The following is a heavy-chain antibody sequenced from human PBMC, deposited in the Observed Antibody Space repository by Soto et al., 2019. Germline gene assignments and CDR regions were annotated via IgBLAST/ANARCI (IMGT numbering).Heavy chain of an antibody. CDR1: GFTFRSYG. CDR3: AKNYGGNSFHFYGMDV. J-gene: IGHJ6*02. Sequence: QVQPVESGGGVVQPGRSLRLSCAASGFTFRSYGMHWVRQAPGKGLEWVAVISYDGTNKYYADSVKGRFTISRDNSKNTLYLQMNSLRSEDTAVYYCAKNYGGNSFHFYGMDVWGQGTTVTVSS. V-gene: IGHV3-30*18. CDR2: ISYDGTNK. D-gene: IGHD4-17*01.